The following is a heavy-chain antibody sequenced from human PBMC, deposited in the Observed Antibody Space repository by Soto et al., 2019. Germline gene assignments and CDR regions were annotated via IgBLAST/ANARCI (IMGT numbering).Heavy chain of an antibody. J-gene: IGHJ6*02. CDR3: ARDLSGYCSGGSCYSIYYYGMDV. CDR1: GGSISSGGYY. Sequence: SETLSLTCAVSGGSISSGGYYWSWIRQHPGKGLEWIGYIYYSGSTYYNPSLKSRVTISVDTSKNQFSLKLSSVTAADTAVYYCARDLSGYCSGGSCYSIYYYGMDVWGQGTTVTVSS. D-gene: IGHD2-15*01. CDR2: IYYSGST. V-gene: IGHV4-31*11.